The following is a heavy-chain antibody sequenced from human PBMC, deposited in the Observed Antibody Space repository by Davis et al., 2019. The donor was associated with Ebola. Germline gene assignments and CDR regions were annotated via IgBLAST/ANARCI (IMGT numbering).Heavy chain of an antibody. CDR2: IYWDDDK. V-gene: IGHV2-5*02. CDR1: GFSLSSSGVG. J-gene: IGHJ4*02. Sequence: SGPTLVKPTQTLTLTCTFSGFSLSSSGVGVGWIRQPPGKALEWLALIYWDDDKRYSPSLKSRLTITKDTSKNQVVLTMTNMDPVDTATYYCAHSGRFGGWSSYDFDYWGQGTLVTVSS. D-gene: IGHD6-19*01. CDR3: AHSGRFGGWSSYDFDY.